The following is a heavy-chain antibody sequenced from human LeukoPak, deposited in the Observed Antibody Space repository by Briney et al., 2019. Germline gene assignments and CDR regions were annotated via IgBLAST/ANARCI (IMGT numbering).Heavy chain of an antibody. D-gene: IGHD6-6*01. V-gene: IGHV4-59*08. CDR3: ARHVATARGWFDT. CDR2: IYYRGST. Sequence: SETLSLTCSVCGGSISNYFWTWIRPPRWKELEWIGCIYYRGSTNYNPCVKSRVTISVDTSKSQFSIKLSSVTAADTAVYYCARHVATARGWFDTWGPGTLVTVSS. CDR1: GGSISNYF. J-gene: IGHJ5*02.